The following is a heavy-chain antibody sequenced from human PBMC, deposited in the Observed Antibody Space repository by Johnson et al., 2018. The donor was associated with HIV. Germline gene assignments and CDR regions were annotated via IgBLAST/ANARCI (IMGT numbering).Heavy chain of an antibody. D-gene: IGHD2-15*01. CDR1: GFIFDDYG. CDR3: AREIRVCSGGTCYSDAFDI. V-gene: IGHV3-20*04. CDR2: INWNGGST. Sequence: VQLVEYGGGLVQPGGSLRLSCAASGFIFDDYGMSWVRQAPGKGLEWVSGINWNGGSTGYADSVRGRFTISRDNAKNSLYLQMNSMRAEDTALYYCAREIRVCSGGTCYSDAFDIWGQGTMVTVSS. J-gene: IGHJ3*02.